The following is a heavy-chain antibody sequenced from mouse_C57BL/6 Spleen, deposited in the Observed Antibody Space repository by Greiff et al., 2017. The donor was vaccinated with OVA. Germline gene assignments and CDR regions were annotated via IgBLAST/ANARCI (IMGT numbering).Heavy chain of an antibody. CDR2: ISSGSSTI. V-gene: IGHV5-17*01. CDR1: GFTFSDYG. Sequence: EVQVVESGGGLVKPGGSLKLSCAASGFTFSDYGMHWVRQAPEKGLEWVAYISSGSSTIYYADTVKGRFTISRDNAKNTLFLQMTSLRSEDTAMYYCARNGNYVYYAMDYWGQGTSVTVSS. D-gene: IGHD2-1*01. CDR3: ARNGNYVYYAMDY. J-gene: IGHJ4*01.